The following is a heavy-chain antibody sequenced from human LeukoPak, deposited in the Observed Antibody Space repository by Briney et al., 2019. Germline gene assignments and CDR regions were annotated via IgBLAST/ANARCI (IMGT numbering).Heavy chain of an antibody. J-gene: IGHJ4*02. CDR3: ARSGAYCSGVSCYYSY. D-gene: IGHD2-15*01. V-gene: IGHV4-34*01. CDR1: GGSFSGYY. Sequence: PSETLSLTCAVYGGSFSGYYWSWIRQPPGKGLEWIGEITHSGSTNYNPSLKSRVTISVDTSKNQFSLKLSPVTAADTAVYYCARSGAYCSGVSCYYSYWGQGTLVTVSS. CDR2: ITHSGST.